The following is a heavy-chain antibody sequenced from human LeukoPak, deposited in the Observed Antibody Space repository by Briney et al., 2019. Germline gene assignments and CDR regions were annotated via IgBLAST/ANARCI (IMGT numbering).Heavy chain of an antibody. D-gene: IGHD2-8*01. J-gene: IGHJ4*02. Sequence: PSQTLSLTCTVSGGSISSGGFYWSWIRQPPGKGLEWIGYIYHSGSTYYNLSLKSRVTISVDRSKNQFSLKLSSVTAADTAVYYCARGGVEWARDWGQGTLVTVSS. CDR3: ARGGVEWARD. CDR1: GGSISSGGFY. V-gene: IGHV4-30-2*01. CDR2: IYHSGST.